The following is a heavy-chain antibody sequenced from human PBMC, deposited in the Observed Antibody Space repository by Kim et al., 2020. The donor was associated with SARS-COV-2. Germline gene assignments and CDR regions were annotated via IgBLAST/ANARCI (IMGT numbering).Heavy chain of an antibody. CDR3: ARVVVGATERDAFDI. J-gene: IGHJ3*02. D-gene: IGHD1-26*01. CDR1: GYTFTSYY. Sequence: ASVNVSCKASGYTFTSYYMHWVRQAPGQGLEWMGIINPSGGSTSYAQKFQCRVTMTRDTSTSTVYMELSSLRSEDTAVYYCARVVVGATERDAFDIWGQGTMVTVSS. V-gene: IGHV1-46*01. CDR2: INPSGGST.